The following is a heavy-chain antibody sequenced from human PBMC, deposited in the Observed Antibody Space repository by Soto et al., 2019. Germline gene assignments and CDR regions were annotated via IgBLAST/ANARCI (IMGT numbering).Heavy chain of an antibody. D-gene: IGHD6-19*01. CDR2: ISSSSSYT. Sequence: GGSLRLSCAASGFTFSDYYMSWIRQAPGKGLEWVSYISSSSSYTNYADSVKGRFTISRDNAKNSLYLQMNSLRAEDTAVYYCAREEGSGGAFDIWGQGTMVTVSS. V-gene: IGHV3-11*06. CDR3: AREEGSGGAFDI. J-gene: IGHJ3*02. CDR1: GFTFSDYY.